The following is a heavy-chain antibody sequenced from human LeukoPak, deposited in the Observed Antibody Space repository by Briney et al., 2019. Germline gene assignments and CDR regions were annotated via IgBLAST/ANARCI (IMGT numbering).Heavy chain of an antibody. CDR2: IGTAGVT. J-gene: IGHJ6*03. CDR3: ARGGYYYYYMDV. V-gene: IGHV3-13*01. CDR1: GFTFSSYD. Sequence: GGSLRLSCAASGFTFSSYDMHWVRQATGKGLEWVSAIGTAGVTYYPGSVKGRFTISRENAKNSLYLQMNSLRAGDTAVYYCARGGYYYYYMDVWGKGTTVTVSS.